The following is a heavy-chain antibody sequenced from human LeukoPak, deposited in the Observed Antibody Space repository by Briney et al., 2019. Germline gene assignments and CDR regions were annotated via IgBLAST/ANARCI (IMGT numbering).Heavy chain of an antibody. V-gene: IGHV1-69*13. CDR1: GGTFSSYA. CDR3: ARDQAAAGTSWFDP. J-gene: IGHJ5*02. CDR2: IIPIFGTA. Sequence: GASVKVSCKASGGTFSSYAISWVRQAPGQGLEWMGGIIPIFGTANYAQKFQGRVTITADESTSTAYMELGSLRSEDTAVYYCARDQAAAGTSWFDPWGQGTLVTVSS. D-gene: IGHD6-13*01.